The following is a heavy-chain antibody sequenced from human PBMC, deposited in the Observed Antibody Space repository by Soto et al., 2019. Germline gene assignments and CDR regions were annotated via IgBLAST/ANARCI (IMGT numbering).Heavy chain of an antibody. V-gene: IGHV3-23*01. CDR1: GFTFSSYA. CDR3: ARDLDCSGGSCYRFSYFDY. Sequence: GGSLRLSCAASGFTFSSYAMSWVRQAPGKGLEWVSAISGSGGSTYYADSVKGRFTISRDNSKNTLYLQMNSLRAEDTAVYYCARDLDCSGGSCYRFSYFDYWGQGTLVTVSS. D-gene: IGHD2-15*01. CDR2: ISGSGGST. J-gene: IGHJ4*02.